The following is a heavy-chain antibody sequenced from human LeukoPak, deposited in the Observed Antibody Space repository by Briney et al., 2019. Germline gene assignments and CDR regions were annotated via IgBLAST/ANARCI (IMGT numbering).Heavy chain of an antibody. V-gene: IGHV3-30*02. Sequence: GGSLRLSCAASGFTFSSYGMHWVRQAPGKGLEWVAFIRYDGSNKYYADSVKGRFTISRDNSKNTLYLQMNSLRAEDTAVHYCAKEAYDSSGYLTFHFDYWGQGTLVTVSS. CDR2: IRYDGSNK. CDR3: AKEAYDSSGYLTFHFDY. D-gene: IGHD3-22*01. CDR1: GFTFSSYG. J-gene: IGHJ4*02.